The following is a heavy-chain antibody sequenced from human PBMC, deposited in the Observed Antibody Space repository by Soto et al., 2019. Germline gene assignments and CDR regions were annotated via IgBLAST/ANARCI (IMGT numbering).Heavy chain of an antibody. CDR2: IIPFYGTT. Sequence: QVQLVQSGAEVKKPGSSVKVSCRASGGTFIDYAISWVRQAPGQGLEWMGGIIPFYGTTNYAQSFQGAVTITADTYMSEVYMELRSLKSDDTAVYYCVRYPVVRGDVRGMGVWGQATAITVS. J-gene: IGHJ6*02. CDR1: GGTFIDYA. V-gene: IGHV1-69*06. CDR3: VRYPVVRGDVRGMGV. D-gene: IGHD3-10*01.